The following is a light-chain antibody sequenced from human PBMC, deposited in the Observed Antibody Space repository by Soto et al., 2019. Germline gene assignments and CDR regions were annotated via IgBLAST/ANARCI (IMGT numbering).Light chain of an antibody. CDR2: DAS. CDR3: HQFGNAPT. V-gene: IGKV3D-20*01. Sequence: EIVLTQSPATLSLSPGERVTLSCGASQSLSNNYLAWYQQRPGLAPRLLIFDASSRATGIPDRFSGSGSGTDFTLTISRLEPEDFAVYYFHQFGNAPTFGGGTKVEFK. CDR1: QSLSNNY. J-gene: IGKJ4*01.